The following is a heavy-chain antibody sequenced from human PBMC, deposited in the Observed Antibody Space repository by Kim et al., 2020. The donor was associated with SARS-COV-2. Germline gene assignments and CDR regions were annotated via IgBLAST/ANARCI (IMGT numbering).Heavy chain of an antibody. CDR3: ARGVSSAWTLRAWFDP. Sequence: SETLSLTCVVSGASISSSSCWSWVRPPGKGLEWIGEVDHSGTTSYNVSLKSRVTISVDKSKNQFSLRLNSVSAAGTAVYYCARGVSSAWTLRAWFDPWGQGTLVTVSP. J-gene: IGHJ5*02. CDR1: GASISSSSC. CDR2: VDHSGTT. D-gene: IGHD3-22*01. V-gene: IGHV4-4*02.